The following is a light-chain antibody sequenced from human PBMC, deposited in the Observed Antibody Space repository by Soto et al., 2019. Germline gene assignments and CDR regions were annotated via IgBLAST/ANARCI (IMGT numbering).Light chain of an antibody. CDR1: QRFXSY. Sequence: MVLTQFPATLSLSPGESATLSCRASQRFXSYLVWYQQKRGQAPRVLXSDSSNRATGSPARFSGSGSGTDFSLTISSIEPEYFAVYYFQQRRSGPRTVGGGTKVDIK. J-gene: IGKJ4*02. CDR2: DSS. CDR3: QQRRSGPRT. V-gene: IGKV3-11*01.